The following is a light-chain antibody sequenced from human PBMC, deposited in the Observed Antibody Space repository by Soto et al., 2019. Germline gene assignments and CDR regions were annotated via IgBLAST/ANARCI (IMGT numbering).Light chain of an antibody. Sequence: EIVLTQSPGTLSLSPGERATLSCRASQSVSNSYIAWYQQKPGQAPRLLIYGASSRATGIPDRFSGRGSGTDFHLTISRLEAEDFAVYYCQQYGSSPWTFGQGTKVEIK. CDR1: QSVSNSY. V-gene: IGKV3-20*01. CDR2: GAS. CDR3: QQYGSSPWT. J-gene: IGKJ1*01.